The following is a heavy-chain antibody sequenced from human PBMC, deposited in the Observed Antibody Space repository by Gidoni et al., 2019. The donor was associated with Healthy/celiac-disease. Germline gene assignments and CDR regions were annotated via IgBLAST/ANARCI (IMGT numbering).Heavy chain of an antibody. V-gene: IGHV1-69*01. D-gene: IGHD6-13*01. CDR2: IIPIFGTA. J-gene: IGHJ6*02. CDR1: GGTFSSDA. CDR3: ARPSQQLGYYYYGMDV. Sequence: QVQRVQSGAEVKKPGSSMKVSCKASGGTFSSDAIIWVRQAPGQGLEWRGGIIPIFGTANYAQKFQGRVTITADESTSTAYMELSSLRSEDTAVYYCARPSQQLGYYYYGMDVWGQGTTVTVSS.